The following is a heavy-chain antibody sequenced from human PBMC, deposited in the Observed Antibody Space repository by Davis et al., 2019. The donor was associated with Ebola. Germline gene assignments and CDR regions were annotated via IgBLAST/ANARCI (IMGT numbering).Heavy chain of an antibody. D-gene: IGHD1-26*01. Sequence: SVKVSCKTSGDTFNSFTLTWVRQAPGQGLEWMGGIIPMFRSPNYAQNFQGRVALTADESTSTAYMELSGLRSEDTAVYYCARDRGVGVTDYWGQGTLVTVSS. CDR1: GDTFNSFT. CDR3: ARDRGVGVTDY. V-gene: IGHV1-69*13. J-gene: IGHJ4*02. CDR2: IIPMFRSP.